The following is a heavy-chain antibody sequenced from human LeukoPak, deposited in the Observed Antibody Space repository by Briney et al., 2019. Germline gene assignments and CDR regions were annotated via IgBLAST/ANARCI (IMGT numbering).Heavy chain of an antibody. V-gene: IGHV3-23*01. J-gene: IGHJ4*02. CDR1: GFTFSTYG. D-gene: IGHD4-23*01. Sequence: GGSLRLSCAASGFTFSTYGMSWVRQAPGTGLEWVSIISGRDGDTYYADSMKGRFTISRDNSKNTLYLQMNSLSAEDTAVYYCAKRSDYDGNSNYFDFWGQGTPVTVSS. CDR2: ISGRDGDT. CDR3: AKRSDYDGNSNYFDF.